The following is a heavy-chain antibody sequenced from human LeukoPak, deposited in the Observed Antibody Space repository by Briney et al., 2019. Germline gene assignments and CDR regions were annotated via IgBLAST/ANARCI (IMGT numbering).Heavy chain of an antibody. Sequence: GGSLRLSCAASGFTFSSYGMHWVRQAPGKGLEWVAVISYDGSNKYYADSVKGRFTISRDNSKNTLYLQMNSLRAEDTAVYYCARGLGPIAMFDPWGQGTLVTVSS. CDR3: ARGLGPIAMFDP. CDR1: GFTFSSYG. CDR2: ISYDGSNK. J-gene: IGHJ5*02. D-gene: IGHD6-6*01. V-gene: IGHV3-30*03.